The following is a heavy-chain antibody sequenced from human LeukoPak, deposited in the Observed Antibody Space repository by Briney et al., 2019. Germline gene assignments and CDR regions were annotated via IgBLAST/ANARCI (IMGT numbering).Heavy chain of an antibody. V-gene: IGHV4-34*01. Sequence: SETLSLTCAVYGGSFSGYYWRWIRQPPGKGLEWIGEINHSGSTNYNPSLKSRVTISVDTSKNQFSLKLSSVTAADTAVYYCARDPVLRFLYYFVYWGQGTLVTVSS. CDR1: GGSFSGYY. J-gene: IGHJ4*02. CDR3: ARDPVLRFLYYFVY. D-gene: IGHD3-3*01. CDR2: INHSGST.